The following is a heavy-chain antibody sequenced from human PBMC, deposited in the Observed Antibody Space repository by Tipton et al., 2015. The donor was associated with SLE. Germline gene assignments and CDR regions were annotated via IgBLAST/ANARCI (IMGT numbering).Heavy chain of an antibody. CDR2: ISYDGSNK. Sequence: RSLRLSCAASGFTFSSYAMHWVRQAPGKGLEWVAVISYDGSNKYYADSVKGRFTISRDNSKNTLYLQMNSLRAEDTAVYYCATSRGYWGQGTLVTVSS. V-gene: IGHV3-30-3*01. J-gene: IGHJ4*02. CDR1: GFTFSSYA. CDR3: ATSRGY.